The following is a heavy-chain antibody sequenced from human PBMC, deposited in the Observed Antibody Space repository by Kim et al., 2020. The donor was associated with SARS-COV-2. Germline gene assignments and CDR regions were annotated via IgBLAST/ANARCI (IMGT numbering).Heavy chain of an antibody. V-gene: IGHV4-61*01. CDR1: GGSVSSGSYY. CDR2: IYYSGST. CDR3: ARAPPKEAHDY. J-gene: IGHJ4*02. Sequence: SETLSLTCTVSGGSVSSGSYYWSWIRQPPGKGLEWIGYIYYSGSTNYNPSLKSRVTISVDTSKNQFSLKLSSVTAADTAVYYCARAPPKEAHDYWGQGTLVTVSS.